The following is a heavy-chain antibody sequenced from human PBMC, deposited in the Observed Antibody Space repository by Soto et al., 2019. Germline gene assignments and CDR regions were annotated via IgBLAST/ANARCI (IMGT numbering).Heavy chain of an antibody. D-gene: IGHD2-2*03. CDR3: ASGYYSSTSREYYYPYGMDV. Sequence: GASVKVSCKAAGYTFTGYYMHWVRQAPGQGLEWMGWTNPNSGGTNYAQKFQGRVTMTRDTSISTAYMELSRLRSDDTAVYYCASGYYSSTSREYYYPYGMDVWGQGTTVTVSS. CDR2: TNPNSGGT. CDR1: GYTFTGYY. V-gene: IGHV1-2*02. J-gene: IGHJ6*02.